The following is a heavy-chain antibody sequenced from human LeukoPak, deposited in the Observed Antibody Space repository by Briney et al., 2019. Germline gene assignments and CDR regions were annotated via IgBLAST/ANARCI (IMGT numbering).Heavy chain of an antibody. CDR1: GFTFDDYA. Sequence: GGSLRLSCAASGFTFDDYAMHWVRQAPGKGLEWVSGISWNSGSIGYADSVKGRFTISRDNAKNSLYLQMNSLRAEDTASYYCAKDGRLGELSTFDYWGQGTLVTVSS. V-gene: IGHV3-9*01. D-gene: IGHD3-16*02. CDR2: ISWNSGSI. CDR3: AKDGRLGELSTFDY. J-gene: IGHJ4*02.